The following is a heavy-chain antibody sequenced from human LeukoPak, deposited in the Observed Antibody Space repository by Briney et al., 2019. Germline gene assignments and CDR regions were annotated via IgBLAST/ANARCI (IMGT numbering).Heavy chain of an antibody. V-gene: IGHV3-30-3*01. Sequence: GGSLRLSCAASGFTFSSYAMHWVRRAPGKGLEWVAVISYDGSNKYYADSVKGRFTISRDNSKNTLYLQMNSLRAEDTAVYYCARDGGEWELLCFFDYWGQGTLVTVSS. CDR2: ISYDGSNK. J-gene: IGHJ4*02. D-gene: IGHD1-26*01. CDR1: GFTFSSYA. CDR3: ARDGGEWELLCFFDY.